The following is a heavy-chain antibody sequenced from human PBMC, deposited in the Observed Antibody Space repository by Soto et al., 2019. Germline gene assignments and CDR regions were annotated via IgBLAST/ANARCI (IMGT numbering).Heavy chain of an antibody. CDR3: ASSCNERASIGY. CDR2: INAGNGNT. D-gene: IGHD2-15*01. J-gene: IGHJ4*02. CDR1: GYTFTSYA. Sequence: ASVKFSCKASGYTFTSYAMHWVRQAPGQRLEWMGWINAGNGNTKYSQKFQGRVTITRDTSASTAYMELSSLRSEDTAVYYCASSCNERASIGYWGQGTLVTVSS. V-gene: IGHV1-3*01.